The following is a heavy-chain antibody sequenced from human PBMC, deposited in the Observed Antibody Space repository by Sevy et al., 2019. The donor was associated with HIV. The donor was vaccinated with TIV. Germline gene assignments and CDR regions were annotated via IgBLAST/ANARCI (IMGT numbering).Heavy chain of an antibody. D-gene: IGHD3-10*01. V-gene: IGHV3-74*01. J-gene: IGHJ4*02. CDR1: GFTFGGHW. CDR2: IKSDGSFT. Sequence: GGSPRLSCAGSGFTFGGHWMHWVRQAPGKGLVWVSRIKSDGSFTTYADSVKGRFTISRDNAKSTLNLQMSSLRAEDTAVYYCARGFSNYQYTIDYWGQGTLVTVSS. CDR3: ARGFSNYQYTIDY.